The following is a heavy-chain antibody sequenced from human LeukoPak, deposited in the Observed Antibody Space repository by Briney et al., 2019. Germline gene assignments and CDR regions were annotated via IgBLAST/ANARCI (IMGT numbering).Heavy chain of an antibody. CDR2: ISGSGGST. J-gene: IGHJ4*02. CDR1: GFTFSSYA. CDR3: AEDRSGGDGYNSPLDY. D-gene: IGHD5-24*01. Sequence: PGGSLRLSCAASGFTFSSYAMSWVRQAPGKGLEWVSAISGSGGSTYYADSVKGRFTISRDNSKNTLYLQMNSLRAEDTALYYCAEDRSGGDGYNSPLDYWGQGTLVTVSS. V-gene: IGHV3-23*01.